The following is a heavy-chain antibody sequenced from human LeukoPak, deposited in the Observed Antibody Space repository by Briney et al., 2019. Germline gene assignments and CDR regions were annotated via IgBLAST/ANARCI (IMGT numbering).Heavy chain of an antibody. D-gene: IGHD6-13*01. CDR3: AREIRSRVAAVDY. J-gene: IGHJ4*02. CDR1: GYTFTGYY. Sequence: EASVKVSCKASGYTFTGYYMHWVRQAPGQGLEWMGWINPNSGGTNYAQKFQGRVTMTRDTSISTAYMELSRLRSDDTAVYYCAREIRSRVAAVDYWGQGTLVTVSS. V-gene: IGHV1-2*02. CDR2: INPNSGGT.